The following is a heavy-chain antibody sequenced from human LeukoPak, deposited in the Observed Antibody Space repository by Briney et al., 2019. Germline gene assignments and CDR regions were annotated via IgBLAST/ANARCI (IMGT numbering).Heavy chain of an antibody. CDR1: GGSISSSSYY. Sequence: PSETLSLTCTVSGGSISSSSYYWGWIRQPPGKGLEWIGSIYYSGSTYYNPSLKSRVTISVDTSKNQFSLKLSSVTAADTAVYYCARHFIEIYYDSSGYPDYWGQGTLVTVSS. CDR2: IYYSGST. CDR3: ARHFIEIYYDSSGYPDY. J-gene: IGHJ4*02. V-gene: IGHV4-39*01. D-gene: IGHD3-22*01.